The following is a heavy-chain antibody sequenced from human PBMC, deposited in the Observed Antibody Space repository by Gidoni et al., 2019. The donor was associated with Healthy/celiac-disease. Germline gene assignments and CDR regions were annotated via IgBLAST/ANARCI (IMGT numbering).Heavy chain of an antibody. CDR1: GGSFSGYY. CDR2: INHSGST. Sequence: QVQLQQWGAGLLKPSETLSLTCAVDGGSFSGYYWSWIRQPPGKGLEWIGEINHSGSTNYNPSLKSRVTISVDTSKNQFSLKLSSVPAADTAVYYCARGLGGNTDAFDIWGQGTMVTVSS. CDR3: ARGLGGNTDAFDI. J-gene: IGHJ3*02. D-gene: IGHD2-15*01. V-gene: IGHV4-34*01.